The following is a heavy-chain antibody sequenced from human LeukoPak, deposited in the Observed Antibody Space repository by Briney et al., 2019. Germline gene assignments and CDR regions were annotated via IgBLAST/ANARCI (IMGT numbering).Heavy chain of an antibody. CDR2: IYYSGGT. CDR3: ARLKDQCDSHY. D-gene: IGHD2-21*02. Sequence: SETLSPTCTVSGDSIRSSSYYWGWIRQPPGKGLEWIGSIYYSGGTYYNPSLKSRVTMSVDTYKNQFSLKLSSVTATDTAVYYCARLKDQCDSHYWGQRGLPSVSS. V-gene: IGHV4-39*01. J-gene: IGHJ4*02. CDR1: GDSIRSSSYY.